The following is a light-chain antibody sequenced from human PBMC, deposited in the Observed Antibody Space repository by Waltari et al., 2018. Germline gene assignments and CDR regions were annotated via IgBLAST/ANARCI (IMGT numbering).Light chain of an antibody. Sequence: DIQMTQSPSSLSASVGDRVTIACRASQGIRNDLGWFQQKPGRAPKSLIYAAFRLQTGVPSRFSGSGFGTEFTLTISSLRPEDFAIYYCLQHNTYPLTFGGGTKVEV. J-gene: IGKJ4*01. V-gene: IGKV1-17*01. CDR3: LQHNTYPLT. CDR2: AAF. CDR1: QGIRND.